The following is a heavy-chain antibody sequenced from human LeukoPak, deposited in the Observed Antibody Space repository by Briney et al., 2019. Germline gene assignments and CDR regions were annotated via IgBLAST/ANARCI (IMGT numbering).Heavy chain of an antibody. J-gene: IGHJ6*02. Sequence: SETLSLTCTVSRGPISSHYWGWIRQPPGKGLEWIGYVSFSGTTKYSPSLNSRATISRDTSKNQFSLRVNSVTAADTAVYYCTRSRVSGSYFDYHSGMDVWGQGTTVIVS. CDR2: VSFSGTT. CDR1: RGPISSHY. V-gene: IGHV4-59*11. CDR3: TRSRVSGSYFDYHSGMDV. D-gene: IGHD1-26*01.